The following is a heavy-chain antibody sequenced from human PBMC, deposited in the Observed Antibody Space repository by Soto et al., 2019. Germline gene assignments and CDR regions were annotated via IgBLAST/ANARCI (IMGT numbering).Heavy chain of an antibody. CDR3: ARDLAAAGTEWFDP. V-gene: IGHV1-18*01. D-gene: IGHD6-13*01. CDR2: ISAYNGNT. J-gene: IGHJ5*02. Sequence: GASVKVSCKASGYTFTSYGISWVRQAPGQGLERMGWISAYNGNTNYAQKLQGRVTMTTDTSTSTAYMELRSLRSDDTAVYYCARDLAAAGTEWFDPWGQGTLVTVSS. CDR1: GYTFTSYG.